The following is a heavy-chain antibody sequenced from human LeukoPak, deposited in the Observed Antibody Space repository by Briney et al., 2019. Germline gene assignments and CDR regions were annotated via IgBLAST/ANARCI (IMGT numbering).Heavy chain of an antibody. CDR3: ARVKTGYSNHYYYYGMDV. CDR2: INNDGRTT. V-gene: IGHV3-74*03. D-gene: IGHD4-11*01. CDR1: GFTFSSYW. Sequence: PGGSLGLSCAASGFTFSSYWMHWVRQAPGKGLVWVSRINNDGRTTTYADSVKGRFTISRDNAKNTLYLQMNILRTEDTAVYYCARVKTGYSNHYYYYGMDVWGQGTTVTVSS. J-gene: IGHJ6*02.